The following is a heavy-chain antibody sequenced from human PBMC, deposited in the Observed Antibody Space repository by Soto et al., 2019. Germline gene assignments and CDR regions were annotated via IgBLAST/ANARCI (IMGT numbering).Heavy chain of an antibody. J-gene: IGHJ6*02. CDR3: AGDKSSSGRDFYYHGIDV. Sequence: QVQLVQSGAEVKKPGSSVKVSCKASGGTVSSYAISWVRQAPGQGPEWMGGIIPIFGKANYAQKFQGRVIITADESTSTAYMQLSSLRSGDAAVYYCAGDKSSSGRDFYYHGIDVWGQGTTVTVSS. D-gene: IGHD3-22*01. V-gene: IGHV1-69*01. CDR1: GGTVSSYA. CDR2: IIPIFGKA.